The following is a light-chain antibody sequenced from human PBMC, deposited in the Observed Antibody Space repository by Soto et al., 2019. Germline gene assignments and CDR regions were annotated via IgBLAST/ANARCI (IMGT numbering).Light chain of an antibody. J-gene: IGKJ1*01. Sequence: DLPMTQSPSSLSASVGDRVTITCQASQDITNFLNWYQQKPGKAPKLLIYVASNLETGVPSRFSGSCSGTDFSFTISSLQPEDIATYYCQQYDVLPWTFGQGTTVEVK. CDR2: VAS. CDR1: QDITNF. V-gene: IGKV1-33*01. CDR3: QQYDVLPWT.